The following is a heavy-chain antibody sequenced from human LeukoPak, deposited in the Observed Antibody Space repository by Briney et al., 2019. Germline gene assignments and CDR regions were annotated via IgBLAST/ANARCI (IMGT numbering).Heavy chain of an antibody. Sequence: GSLRLSCAASGFTFSSYAMSWVRQAPGKGLEWVAVISYDGSNKYYADSVKGRFTISRDNSKNTLYLQMNSLRTEDTAVYYCARGPAGRDPGYWGQGTLVTVSS. CDR2: ISYDGSNK. D-gene: IGHD2-2*01. CDR1: GFTFSSYA. CDR3: ARGPAGRDPGY. J-gene: IGHJ4*02. V-gene: IGHV3-30-3*01.